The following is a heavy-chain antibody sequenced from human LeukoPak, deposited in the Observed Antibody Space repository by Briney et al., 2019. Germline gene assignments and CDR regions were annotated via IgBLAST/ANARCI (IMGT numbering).Heavy chain of an antibody. D-gene: IGHD7-27*01. CDR3: ARAKLGYNWFDP. Sequence: ASVKVSCKASGGTFSSYAISWVRQAPGQGLEWMGGIIPIFGTANYAQKFQGRVTITTDESTSTAYMELSSLRSEDTAVYYCARAKLGYNWFDPWGQGTLVTVSS. CDR1: GGTFSSYA. J-gene: IGHJ5*02. CDR2: IIPIFGTA. V-gene: IGHV1-69*05.